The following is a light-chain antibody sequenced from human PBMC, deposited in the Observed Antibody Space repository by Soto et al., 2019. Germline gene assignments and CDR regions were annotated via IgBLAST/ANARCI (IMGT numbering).Light chain of an antibody. CDR2: KAS. Sequence: DIQMTQSPSTLSASVGDRVTITCRASQSISNWLAWYQQKPGKAPKLLIYKASSLESGVPSRFSGSGSGTEFTLTISSLQPDDFATYYCQQYNSYSVWTFGQGTKVDIK. CDR1: QSISNW. J-gene: IGKJ1*01. CDR3: QQYNSYSVWT. V-gene: IGKV1-5*03.